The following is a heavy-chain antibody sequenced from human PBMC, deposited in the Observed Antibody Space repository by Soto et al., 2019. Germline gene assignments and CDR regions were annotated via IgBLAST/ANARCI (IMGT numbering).Heavy chain of an antibody. CDR3: ARGNYSSGAYY. Sequence: SETLSLTCTVSGGSISSYYWSWIRQPPGKGLEWIGYIYYSGSTNYNPSLKSRVTISVDTSKNQFSLKLSSVTAADTAVYYCARGNYSSGAYYWGQGTLVTVSS. V-gene: IGHV4-59*01. D-gene: IGHD6-19*01. CDR1: GGSISSYY. J-gene: IGHJ4*02. CDR2: IYYSGST.